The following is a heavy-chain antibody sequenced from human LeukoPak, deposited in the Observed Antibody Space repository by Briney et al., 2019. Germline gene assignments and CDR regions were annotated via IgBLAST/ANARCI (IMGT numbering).Heavy chain of an antibody. CDR3: ARDFPGDTLDY. D-gene: IGHD4-17*01. Sequence: PGGSLRLSCTASGFTFSGYGMSWVRQAPGKGLEWVSSISGSGADTYYADSVKGRFTISRDNSKNTLYLQMNSLRAEDTAVYCCARDFPGDTLDYWGQGTLVTVSS. CDR2: ISGSGADT. CDR1: GFTFSGYG. J-gene: IGHJ4*02. V-gene: IGHV3-23*01.